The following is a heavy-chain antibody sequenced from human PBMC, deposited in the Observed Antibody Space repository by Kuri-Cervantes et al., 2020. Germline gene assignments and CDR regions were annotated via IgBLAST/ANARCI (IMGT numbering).Heavy chain of an antibody. D-gene: IGHD1-26*01. J-gene: IGHJ6*03. CDR3: AREGAGANYYYFMDV. Sequence: GGSLRLSCAASGFTFSSYWMSWVRQAPGKGLEWVANIKQDGSEKYYVDSVKGRFTISRDNAKNSLYLQMNSLRAEDTAVYYCAREGAGANYYYFMDVWGKGTTVTVSS. V-gene: IGHV3-7*01. CDR1: GFTFSSYW. CDR2: IKQDGSEK.